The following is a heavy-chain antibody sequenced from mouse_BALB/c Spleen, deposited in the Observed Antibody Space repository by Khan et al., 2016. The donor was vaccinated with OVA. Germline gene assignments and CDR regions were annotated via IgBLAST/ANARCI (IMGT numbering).Heavy chain of an antibody. V-gene: IGHV1S81*02. CDR2: TNPTNGRT. CDR1: GYTFTSYW. D-gene: IGHD1-1*01. J-gene: IGHJ2*01. Sequence: QVHVKQSGAELVKAGASVKMSCKASGYTFTSYWMHWVKQRLGQGLEWFAETNPTNGRTYYNEKFKSKSTLTVYKSSSTAYMLLSRPTIEDSAVYYCARIKKIVATYFDYWGQGTTLTDSS. CDR3: ARIKKIVATYFDY.